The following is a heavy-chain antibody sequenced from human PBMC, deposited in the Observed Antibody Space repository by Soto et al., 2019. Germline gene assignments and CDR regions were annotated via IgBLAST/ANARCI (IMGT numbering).Heavy chain of an antibody. D-gene: IGHD3-9*01. CDR2: INHSGST. Sequence: QVQLQQWGAGLLKPSETLSLTCAVYGGSFSGYYWSWIRQPPGKGLEWIGEINHSGSTNYNPSLKSRVTISVDTSKNQFSLKLSSVTAADTAVYYCAIGEMSYYDILTGVWRGEGADGMDVWGQGTTVTVSS. V-gene: IGHV4-34*01. CDR3: AIGEMSYYDILTGVWRGEGADGMDV. J-gene: IGHJ6*02. CDR1: GGSFSGYY.